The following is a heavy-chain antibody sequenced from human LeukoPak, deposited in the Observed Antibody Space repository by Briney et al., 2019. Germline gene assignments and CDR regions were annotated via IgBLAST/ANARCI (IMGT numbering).Heavy chain of an antibody. Sequence: GGSLRLSCVASGFSISTFWMTWVRQAPGKGLEWVANIKQDGSEKYYVDSVKGRFTISRDNAKNSLYLQMNSLRAEDTAVYYCATTYSSSWYYFDYWGQGTLVTVSS. J-gene: IGHJ4*02. CDR2: IKQDGSEK. D-gene: IGHD6-13*01. V-gene: IGHV3-7*01. CDR3: ATTYSSSWYYFDY. CDR1: GFSISTFW.